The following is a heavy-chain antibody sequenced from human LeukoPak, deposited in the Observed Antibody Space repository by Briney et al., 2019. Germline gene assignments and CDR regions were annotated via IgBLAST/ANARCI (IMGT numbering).Heavy chain of an antibody. V-gene: IGHV3-23*01. Sequence: GGSLRLSCAASGITFSSYAMSWVRQAPGKGPEWVSAIGGRGGSTYYADSLGGRFTISRDNSKDMLYLQMNSLKVEDTATYYCGKEGGAWGQGTKVTVSS. J-gene: IGHJ5*02. CDR1: GITFSSYA. D-gene: IGHD3-16*01. CDR3: GKEGGA. CDR2: IGGRGGST.